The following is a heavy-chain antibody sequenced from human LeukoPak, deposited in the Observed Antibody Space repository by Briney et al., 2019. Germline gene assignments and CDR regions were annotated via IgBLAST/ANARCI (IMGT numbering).Heavy chain of an antibody. D-gene: IGHD5-18*01. CDR1: GGSFSGYY. V-gene: IGHV4-34*01. Sequence: PSETLSLTCAVYGGSFSGYYWSWIRQPPGKGLEWIGEINHSGSTNYNPSLKSRVTISVDTSKNQFSLKLSSVTAADTAVYYCARGPRRGYSYGPFDYWGQGNLVTVSS. J-gene: IGHJ4*02. CDR2: INHSGST. CDR3: ARGPRRGYSYGPFDY.